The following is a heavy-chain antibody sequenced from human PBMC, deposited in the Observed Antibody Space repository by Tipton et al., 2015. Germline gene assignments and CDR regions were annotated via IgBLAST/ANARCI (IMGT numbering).Heavy chain of an antibody. D-gene: IGHD3-9*01. V-gene: IGHV4-59*08. CDR2: IQYSGGT. J-gene: IGHJ4*02. Sequence: LRLSCSVSSDSISKYYWSWIRQPPGKELQWIGYIQYSGGTNYNPSLESRVSMSVDTSKTQFSLEMRSVTASDTAVYYCACQDYDSLTRDYQTVDYWGQGTLVTVSS. CDR3: ACQDYDSLTRDYQTVDY. CDR1: SDSISKYY.